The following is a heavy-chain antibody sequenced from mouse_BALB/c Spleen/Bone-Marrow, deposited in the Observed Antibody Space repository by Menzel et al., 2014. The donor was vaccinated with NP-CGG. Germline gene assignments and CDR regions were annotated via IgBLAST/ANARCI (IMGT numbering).Heavy chain of an antibody. CDR1: GYTFTSYT. D-gene: IGHD1-1*01. Sequence: QVQLQRSGAELARPGASVKMSCKASGYTFTSYTMHWVKQRPGQGLEWIGYINPSSGYTNYNQRFKDKATLTADKSSSTAYMQLSSLTSEDSAVYYCARSLRWYFDVWGAGITVTVSS. CDR2: INPSSGYT. J-gene: IGHJ1*01. V-gene: IGHV1-4*01. CDR3: ARSLRWYFDV.